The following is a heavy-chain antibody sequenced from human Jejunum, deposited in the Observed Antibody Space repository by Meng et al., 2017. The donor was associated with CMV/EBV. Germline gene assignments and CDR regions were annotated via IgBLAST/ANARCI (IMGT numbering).Heavy chain of an antibody. J-gene: IGHJ6*02. V-gene: IGHV3-21*04. CDR3: VRDTPDFSSSLGMDV. D-gene: IGHD6-6*01. Sequence: GVPIRDATKTRVRQVPGHGPEWVSSITRSYGRMDYADLLRGRFSISRDNAKNSLYLQGHSLGVEDSGRYYCVRDTPDFSSSLGMDVRGQGTTVTVSS. CDR1: GVPIRDAT. CDR2: ITRSYGRM.